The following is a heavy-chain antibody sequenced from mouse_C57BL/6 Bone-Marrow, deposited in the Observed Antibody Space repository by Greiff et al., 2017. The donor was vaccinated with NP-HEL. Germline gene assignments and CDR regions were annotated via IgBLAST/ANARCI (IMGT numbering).Heavy chain of an antibody. D-gene: IGHD1-3*01. Sequence: EVKLVESGGDLVKPGGSLKLSCAASGFTFSSYGMSWVRQTPDKRLEWVATISSGGSYTYYPDSVKGRFTISRDNAKNTQYLQMSSLKSEDTAMYYCARQAPDAMDYWGQGTSVTVSS. V-gene: IGHV5-6*01. CDR2: ISSGGSYT. CDR1: GFTFSSYG. CDR3: ARQAPDAMDY. J-gene: IGHJ4*01.